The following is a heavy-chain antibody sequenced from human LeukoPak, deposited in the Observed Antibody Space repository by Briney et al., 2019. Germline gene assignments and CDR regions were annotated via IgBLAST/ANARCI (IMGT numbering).Heavy chain of an antibody. D-gene: IGHD3-22*01. J-gene: IGHJ4*02. CDR2: IYTSGST. Sequence: SETLSLTCTVSGGSISSSSYYWSWIRQPAGKGLEWIGRIYTSGSTNYNPSLKSRVTMSVDTPKNQFSLKLSSVTAADTAVYYCARDLTDYYELDYWGQGTLVTVSS. CDR1: GGSISSSSYY. V-gene: IGHV4-61*02. CDR3: ARDLTDYYELDY.